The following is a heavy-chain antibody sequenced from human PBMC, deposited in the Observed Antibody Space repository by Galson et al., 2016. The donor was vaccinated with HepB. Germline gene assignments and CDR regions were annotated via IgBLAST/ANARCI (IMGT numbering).Heavy chain of an antibody. CDR3: ARGLVYFDFGMDV. CDR2: INRSGRA. D-gene: IGHD6-6*01. Sequence: SETLSLTCAVYGGSFSTYYWTWIRQPPGKGLEWIGEINRSGRANYNPSLKSRVTISVDTSKNQFSLKLTSVTAAGSAVYYCARGLVYFDFGMDVWGQGTTVTVSS. J-gene: IGHJ6*02. CDR1: GGSFSTYY. V-gene: IGHV4-34*01.